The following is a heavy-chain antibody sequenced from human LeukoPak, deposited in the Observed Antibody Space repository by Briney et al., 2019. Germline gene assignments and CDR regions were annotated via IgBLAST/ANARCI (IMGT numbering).Heavy chain of an antibody. V-gene: IGHV4-61*02. CDR1: GGSISSGSYY. J-gene: IGHJ4*02. Sequence: PSETLSLTCTVSGGSISSGSYYWSWIRQPAGKGLEWIGRIYTSGSTNYNPSLKSRVTMSVDTSRNHLSLNLTSVTAADTAVYYCARGRRRGTMLTTSFDYWGQGTLVTVSS. D-gene: IGHD4-17*01. CDR3: ARGRRRGTMLTTSFDY. CDR2: IYTSGST.